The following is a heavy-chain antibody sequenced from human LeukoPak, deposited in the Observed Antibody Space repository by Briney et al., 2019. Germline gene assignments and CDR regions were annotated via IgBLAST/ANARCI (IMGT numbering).Heavy chain of an antibody. D-gene: IGHD3-10*01. CDR3: ARLCHTMVCGEDAFDI. CDR2: IYPGDSDT. V-gene: IGHV5-51*01. Sequence: GESLKISCKGSGYSFTSYWIGRVRQMPGKGLEWMGIIYPGDSDTRYSPSFQGQVTISADKSISTAYLQWSSLKASDTAMYYCARLCHTMVCGEDAFDIWGQGTMVTVSS. CDR1: GYSFTSYW. J-gene: IGHJ3*02.